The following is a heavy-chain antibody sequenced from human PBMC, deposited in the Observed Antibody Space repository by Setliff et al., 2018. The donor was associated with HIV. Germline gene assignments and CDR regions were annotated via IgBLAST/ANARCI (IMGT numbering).Heavy chain of an antibody. Sequence: TSETLSLTCTVFGGSTFYWSWIRQPAGKGLEWIGHIDTSGSTNYNPSLKSRVTISVDTSKSQFSLNLSSVTAADTAVYYCASHSYYDFWSGYYGAFGYWGQGTLVTVSS. J-gene: IGHJ4*02. V-gene: IGHV4-4*07. CDR3: ASHSYYDFWSGYYGAFGY. D-gene: IGHD3-3*01. CDR1: GGSTFY. CDR2: IDTSGST.